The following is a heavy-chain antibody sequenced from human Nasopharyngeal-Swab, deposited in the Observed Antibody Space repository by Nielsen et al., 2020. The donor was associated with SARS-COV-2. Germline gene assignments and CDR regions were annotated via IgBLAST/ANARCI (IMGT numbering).Heavy chain of an antibody. J-gene: IGHJ4*02. CDR1: GFTFSSYA. D-gene: IGHD6-13*01. CDR3: AKRERSIAAAGTPLDY. CDR2: ISGSGGST. Sequence: GGSLRLSCAASGFTFSSYAMSWVRQAPGKGLEWVSAISGSGGSTYYADSVKGRFTISRDNSKNTLYLQMNSLRAEDTAVYYCAKRERSIAAAGTPLDYWGQGTLVTVSS. V-gene: IGHV3-23*01.